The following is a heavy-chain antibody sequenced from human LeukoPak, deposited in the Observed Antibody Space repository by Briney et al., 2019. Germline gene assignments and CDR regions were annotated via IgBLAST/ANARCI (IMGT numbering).Heavy chain of an antibody. CDR1: GGTFSSYA. J-gene: IGHJ6*03. Sequence: WASVKVSCKASGGTFSSYAISWVRQAPGQGLEWMGGIIRMLGTTNYAQKFQGRVTITTDESTSTAYLELSSLRSEDTAVYYCARGGSGPAAVRGYFMDVWGKGTTVIVSS. CDR3: ARGGSGPAAVRGYFMDV. D-gene: IGHD2-2*02. CDR2: IIRMLGTT. V-gene: IGHV1-69*05.